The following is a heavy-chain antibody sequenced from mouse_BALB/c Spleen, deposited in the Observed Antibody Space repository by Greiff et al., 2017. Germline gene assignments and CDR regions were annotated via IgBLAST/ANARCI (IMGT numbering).Heavy chain of an antibody. CDR2: IYWDDDK. CDR1: GFSLSTSGMG. V-gene: IGHV8-12*01. CDR3: ARRAGVPGFAY. J-gene: IGHJ3*01. D-gene: IGHD2-14*01. Sequence: QVTLNVSGPGILQPSQTLSLTCSFSGFSLSTSGMGVSWIRQPSGKGLEWLAHIYWDDDKRYNPSLKSRLTISKDTSSNQVFLKITSVDTADTATYYCARRAGVPGFAYWGQGTLVTVSA.